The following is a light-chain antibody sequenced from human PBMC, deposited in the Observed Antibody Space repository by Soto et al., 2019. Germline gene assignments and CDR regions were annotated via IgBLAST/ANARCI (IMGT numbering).Light chain of an antibody. CDR1: SGSIASNY. Sequence: NFMLTQPHSVSESPGKTVTISCTRSSGSIASNYVQWYQQRPGSAPTTVIYEDNQRPSGVPDRFSGSIDSSSNSASLTISRLMTEDDADYDCQSYDSSNHVVFGGGTKLTVL. CDR2: EDN. J-gene: IGLJ2*01. V-gene: IGLV6-57*04. CDR3: QSYDSSNHVV.